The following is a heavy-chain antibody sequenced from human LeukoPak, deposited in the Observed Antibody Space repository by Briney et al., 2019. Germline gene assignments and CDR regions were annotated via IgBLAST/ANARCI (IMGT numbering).Heavy chain of an antibody. Sequence: SETLSLTCTVSGDSINSYYWTWIRQPAGKGLEWIGRIYTSGSTNYNPSLKSRVTISVDTSKNQFSLKLSSVTAADTAVYYCGSSGYYLPDAFDIWGQGTMVTVSS. CDR3: GSSGYYLPDAFDI. D-gene: IGHD3-22*01. V-gene: IGHV4-4*07. CDR2: IYTSGST. J-gene: IGHJ3*02. CDR1: GDSINSYY.